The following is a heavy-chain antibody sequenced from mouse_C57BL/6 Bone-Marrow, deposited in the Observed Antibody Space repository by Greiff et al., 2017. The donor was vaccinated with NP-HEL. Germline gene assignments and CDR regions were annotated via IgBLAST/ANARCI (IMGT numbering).Heavy chain of an antibody. CDR1: GFTFSSYA. V-gene: IGHV5-4*01. Sequence: EVQGVESGGGLVKPGGSLKLSCAASGFTFSSYAMSWVRQTPEKRLEWVATISDGGSYTYYPDNVKGRFTISRDNAKNNLYLQMSHLKSEDTAMYYCARENLPDGYYDYWGQGTTLTVSS. CDR3: ARENLPDGYYDY. CDR2: ISDGGSYT. D-gene: IGHD2-3*01. J-gene: IGHJ2*01.